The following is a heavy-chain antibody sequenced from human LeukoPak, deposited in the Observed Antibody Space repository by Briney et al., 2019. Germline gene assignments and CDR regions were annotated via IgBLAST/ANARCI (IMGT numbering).Heavy chain of an antibody. CDR1: GGTFSSYA. Sequence: ASVKVSCKASGGTFSSYAISWVRQAPGQGLEWMGGIIPIFGTANYAQKFQGGVTITAEESTSTAYMELSSLRSEDTAVYYCARGDYYGSGSYYYNWFDPWGQGTLVTVSS. J-gene: IGHJ5*02. CDR3: ARGDYYGSGSYYYNWFDP. CDR2: IIPIFGTA. D-gene: IGHD3-10*01. V-gene: IGHV1-69*01.